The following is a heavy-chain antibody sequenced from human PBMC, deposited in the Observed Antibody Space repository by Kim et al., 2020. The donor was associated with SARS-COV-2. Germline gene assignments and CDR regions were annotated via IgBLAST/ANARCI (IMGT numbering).Heavy chain of an antibody. J-gene: IGHJ5*02. CDR2: ISGSGGST. D-gene: IGHD4-17*01. CDR1: GFTFSSYA. CDR3: AKDPSPYYYGEKRGDWFDP. V-gene: IGHV3-23*01. Sequence: GGSLRLSCAASGFTFSSYAMSWVRQAPGKGLEWVSAISGSGGSTYYADSVKGRFTISRDNSKNTLYLQMNSLRAEDTAVYYCAKDPSPYYYGEKRGDWFDPWGQGTLVTVSS.